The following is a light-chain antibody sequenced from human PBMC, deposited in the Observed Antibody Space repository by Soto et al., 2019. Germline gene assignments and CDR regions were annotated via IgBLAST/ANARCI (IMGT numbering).Light chain of an antibody. J-gene: IGKJ4*01. CDR2: DAS. Sequence: IQMTQSPSSLSASVGDRVTITCQASQDLGNYLNWYQQRPGKAPKLLIYDASTLETGVPSRFSGSGSGTDFTFSISSLQPEDIATYYCQQYENLPLTFGGGTKVEVK. CDR3: QQYENLPLT. CDR1: QDLGNY. V-gene: IGKV1-33*01.